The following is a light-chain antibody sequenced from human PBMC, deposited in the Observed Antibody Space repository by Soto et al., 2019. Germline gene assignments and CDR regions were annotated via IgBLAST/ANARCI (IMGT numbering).Light chain of an antibody. V-gene: IGKV1D-12*01. CDR1: QGITSW. J-gene: IGKJ1*01. CDR2: AAS. CDR3: QQALTFPWT. Sequence: DIQMTQSPSSVSASVGDRVTITCRASQGITSWLAWYQQQPGKAPKLLIFAASVLQSGVPSRFSASGSGTDFTLTINSLQPEDFATYYCQQALTFPWTFGQGTKVDIK.